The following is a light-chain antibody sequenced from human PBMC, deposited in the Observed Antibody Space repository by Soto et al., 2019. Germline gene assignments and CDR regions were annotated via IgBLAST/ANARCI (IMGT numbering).Light chain of an antibody. CDR1: QSISSW. V-gene: IGKV1-5*03. Sequence: DIQMTQTTSTLSASVGDRVTITCRASQSISSWLAWYQQKPGKAPKLLIYKAPSLESGVPSRFSGSGSGTEFTLTISSLQPDDFATYYCQQYNSYWTFGQGTKVEIK. J-gene: IGKJ1*01. CDR3: QQYNSYWT. CDR2: KAP.